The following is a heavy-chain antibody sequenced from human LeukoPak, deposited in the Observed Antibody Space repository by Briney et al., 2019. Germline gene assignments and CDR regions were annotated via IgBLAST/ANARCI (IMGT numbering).Heavy chain of an antibody. Sequence: SETLSLTCTASGGSISSYYWSWIRQPPGKGLEWIGYIYYSGSTNYNPSLKSRVTISVDTSKNQFSLKLSSVTAADTAVYYCARESPFYSGSYPIDYWGQGTLVTVSS. V-gene: IGHV4-59*12. D-gene: IGHD1-26*01. CDR2: IYYSGST. J-gene: IGHJ4*02. CDR1: GGSISSYY. CDR3: ARESPFYSGSYPIDY.